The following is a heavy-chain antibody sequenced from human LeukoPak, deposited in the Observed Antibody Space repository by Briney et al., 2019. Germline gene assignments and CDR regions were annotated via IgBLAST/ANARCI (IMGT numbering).Heavy chain of an antibody. CDR2: ITKSGDQT. V-gene: IGHV3-23*01. CDR1: GITFSNSA. Sequence: GGSLRLSCVPSGITFSNSALSWVRQAPGKGLEWVSTITKSGDQTHYADSVRGLFTISRDIFKNTLYLQMNSLRAEDTAVYYCARAIRNQLLSDYWGQGSLVTVSS. D-gene: IGHD2-2*01. J-gene: IGHJ4*02. CDR3: ARAIRNQLLSDY.